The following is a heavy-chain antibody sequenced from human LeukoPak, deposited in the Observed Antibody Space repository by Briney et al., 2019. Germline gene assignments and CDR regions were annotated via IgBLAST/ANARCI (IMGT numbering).Heavy chain of an antibody. V-gene: IGHV3-11*01. J-gene: IGHJ4*02. CDR1: GFTFSDYY. D-gene: IGHD3-22*01. CDR2: ISSSGSTI. Sequence: GGSLRLSCAASGFTFSDYYMSWIRQAPGKGLEWVSYISSSGSTIYYADSVKGRFTISRDNAKNSLYLQMNSLRAEDTAVYYCARDPQTYYYDSSGYSYFDYWGQGTLVTVSP. CDR3: ARDPQTYYYDSSGYSYFDY.